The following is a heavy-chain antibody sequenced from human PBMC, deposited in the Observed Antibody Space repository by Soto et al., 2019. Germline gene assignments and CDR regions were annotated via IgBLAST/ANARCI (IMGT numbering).Heavy chain of an antibody. D-gene: IGHD3-22*01. CDR1: GYTFTSYY. CDR2: IDPSGGSST. CDR3: AGDSHYYDSSGYYHPFDY. V-gene: IGHV1-46*01. Sequence: ASVKVSCKASGYTFTSYYMHWVRQAPGQGLEWMGIIDPSGGSSTSYAQKFQGRVTMTRDTSTSTVYMEVSSLRSEDTAVYYCAGDSHYYDSSGYYHPFDYWGQGTLVTVSS. J-gene: IGHJ4*02.